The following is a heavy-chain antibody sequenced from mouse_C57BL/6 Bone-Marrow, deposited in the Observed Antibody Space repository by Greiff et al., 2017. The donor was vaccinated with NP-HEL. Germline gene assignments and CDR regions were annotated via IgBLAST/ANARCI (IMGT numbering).Heavy chain of an antibody. Sequence: VKLVESGPGILQSSQTLSLTCSFSGFSLSTSGMGVSWLRQPSGKGLEWLAHIYWDDDKRYNPSLKSRLTISKDTSRNQVFLKITSVDTADTATYYCARYGYDIYAMDYWGQGTSVTVSS. CDR2: IYWDDDK. D-gene: IGHD2-2*01. V-gene: IGHV8-12*01. CDR1: GFSLSTSGMG. J-gene: IGHJ4*01. CDR3: ARYGYDIYAMDY.